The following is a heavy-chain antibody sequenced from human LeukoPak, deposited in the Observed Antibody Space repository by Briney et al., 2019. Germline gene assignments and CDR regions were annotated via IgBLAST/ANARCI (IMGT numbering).Heavy chain of an antibody. CDR2: IWFDGSKR. D-gene: IGHD3-3*01. Sequence: GGSLRLSCVGSGFTFSRYWLNWVRQAPGRGLEWVAVIWFDGSKRYYADSVQGRFTISRDNTKSTASLQMNSLRVEDTAVYYCAKDQATFGIYDYGMDVWGQGTKVNVSS. CDR3: AKDQATFGIYDYGMDV. CDR1: GFTFSRYW. V-gene: IGHV3-33*06. J-gene: IGHJ6*02.